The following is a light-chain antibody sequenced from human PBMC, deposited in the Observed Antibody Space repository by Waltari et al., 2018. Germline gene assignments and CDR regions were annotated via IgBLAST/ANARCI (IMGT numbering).Light chain of an antibody. CDR2: DDT. J-gene: IGLJ2*01. CDR1: NIGRTS. V-gene: IGLV3-21*02. Sequence: SYVLTQPPSVSVAPGQTAKITCGGHNIGRTSVHWYQQKPGQAPVLGVYDDTDRPSVIPERFSGSNSGNTATLTISSVEAGDEANYYCQVYNTNSDHVVFGGGTKLTVL. CDR3: QVYNTNSDHVV.